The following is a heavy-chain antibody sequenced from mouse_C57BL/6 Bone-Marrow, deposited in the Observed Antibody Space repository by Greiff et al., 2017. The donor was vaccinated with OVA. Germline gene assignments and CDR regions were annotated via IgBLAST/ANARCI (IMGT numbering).Heavy chain of an antibody. CDR1: GFTFSDYA. J-gene: IGHJ3*01. CDR2: ISSGSGTT. CDR3: AREDWFAY. V-gene: IGHV5-17*01. Sequence: EVQGVESGGGLVKPGGSLKLSCAASGFTFSDYAMHWVRQAPGKGLEWVAYISSGSGTTYYADTVKGRFTISKDNTKNTLFLQMTSLRSEDTAMYYCAREDWFAYWGQGTLVTVSA.